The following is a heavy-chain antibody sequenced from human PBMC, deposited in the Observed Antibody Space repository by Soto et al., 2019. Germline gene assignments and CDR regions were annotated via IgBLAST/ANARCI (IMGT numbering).Heavy chain of an antibody. CDR1: GYTFTSYG. D-gene: IGHD6-13*01. J-gene: IGHJ6*02. Sequence: ASVKVSCKASGYTFTSYGISWVRQAPGQGLEWMGWISAYNGNTNYAQKLQGRVTMTTDTSTSTAYMELRSPRSDDTAVYYCARTGYSSSWHSRDYYGMDVWGQGTTVTVSS. CDR3: ARTGYSSSWHSRDYYGMDV. V-gene: IGHV1-18*01. CDR2: ISAYNGNT.